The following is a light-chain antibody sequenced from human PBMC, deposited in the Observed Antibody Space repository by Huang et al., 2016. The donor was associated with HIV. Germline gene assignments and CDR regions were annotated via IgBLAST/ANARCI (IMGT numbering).Light chain of an antibody. CDR3: LQDYNDPHT. V-gene: IGKV1-6*01. CDR2: AAS. J-gene: IGKJ2*01. Sequence: AIQMTQSPSSLSAFVGDRVTITCRASQAIGKDLKWYQQKPGKAPKLLISAASTLQKGVPSRFSGSASGTDFALTISSLQPEDFATYYCLQDYNDPHTFGQGTKLEIK. CDR1: QAIGKD.